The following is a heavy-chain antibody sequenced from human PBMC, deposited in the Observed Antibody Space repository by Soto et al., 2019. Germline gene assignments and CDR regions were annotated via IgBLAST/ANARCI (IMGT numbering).Heavy chain of an antibody. CDR3: AHIVVAGLGYYFDY. J-gene: IGHJ4*02. Sequence: QITLKEFGPTLVKPTQTLTLTCTFSGFSLSSTRMAVGWIRQPPGKALEWLALIYWDDDKRYSPFLKSRLTITKHTSKHQVVLTMSNMDPVDTARYYCAHIVVAGLGYYFDYWGQGTLVTVSS. D-gene: IGHD6-19*01. V-gene: IGHV2-5*02. CDR1: GFSLSSTRMA. CDR2: IYWDDDK.